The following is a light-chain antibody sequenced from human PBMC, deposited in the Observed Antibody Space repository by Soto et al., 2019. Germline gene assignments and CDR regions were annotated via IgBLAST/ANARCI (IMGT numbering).Light chain of an antibody. CDR3: QSYDSSLSALYV. J-gene: IGLJ1*01. CDR1: SSNIGAGYD. V-gene: IGLV1-40*01. CDR2: GNS. Sequence: QSALTQPPSVSGAPGQRVTISCTGSSSNIGAGYDVHWYQQLPGTAPKLLIYGNSNRPSGVPDRFSGSKSGTSASLAITGFQFEDEADYYCQSYDSSLSALYVFGTGTKVTVL.